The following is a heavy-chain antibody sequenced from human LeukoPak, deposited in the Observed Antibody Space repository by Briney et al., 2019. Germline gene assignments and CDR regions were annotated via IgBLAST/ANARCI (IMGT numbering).Heavy chain of an antibody. J-gene: IGHJ5*02. CDR2: INHSGST. CDR1: GGSFSGYY. D-gene: IGHD3-9*01. V-gene: IGHV4-34*01. CDR3: ARGKGRGPNYDILTGYYHWFDP. Sequence: SETLSLTCAVDGGSFSGYYWSWIRQPPGKGLEWIGEINHSGSTNYNPSLKSRVTISVDTSKNQFSLKLSSVTAADTAVYCCARGKGRGPNYDILTGYYHWFDPWGQGTLVTVSS.